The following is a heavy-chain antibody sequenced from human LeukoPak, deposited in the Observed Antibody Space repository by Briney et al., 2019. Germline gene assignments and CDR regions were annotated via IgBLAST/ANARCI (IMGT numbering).Heavy chain of an antibody. CDR3: ARMWTGDYFDY. CDR2: IYTSGST. V-gene: IGHV4-4*09. D-gene: IGHD1-26*01. Sequence: SETLSLTCTVSGGSISSYYWSWIRQPPGKGLEWIGYIYTSGSTNYNPSLKSRVTISADASKNQFSLKLSSVTAADTAVYYCARMWTGDYFDYWGQGTLVAVSS. J-gene: IGHJ4*02. CDR1: GGSISSYY.